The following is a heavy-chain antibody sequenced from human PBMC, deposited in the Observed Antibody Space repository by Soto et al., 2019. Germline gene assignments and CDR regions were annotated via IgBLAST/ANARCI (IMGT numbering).Heavy chain of an antibody. Sequence: TSETLSLTCTVSGGSISSYYWSWIRQPPGEGLEWIGYIYYSGSTNYNPSLKSRVTISVDTSKNQFSLKLSSVTAADTAVYYCAGELGYCSGGSCFPNPGFDYWGQGTLVTVSS. V-gene: IGHV4-59*01. CDR1: GGSISSYY. D-gene: IGHD2-15*01. J-gene: IGHJ4*02. CDR3: AGELGYCSGGSCFPNPGFDY. CDR2: IYYSGST.